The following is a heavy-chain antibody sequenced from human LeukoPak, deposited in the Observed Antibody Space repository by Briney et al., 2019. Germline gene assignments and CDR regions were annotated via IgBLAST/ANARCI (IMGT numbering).Heavy chain of an antibody. D-gene: IGHD3-3*01. CDR3: AREQALPGVTISGVVVMGYFDN. CDR2: INPRGGI. Sequence: PSETLSLTCGVYGGSFSGYSWSWIRQSPGKGLEWIGDINPRGGINFNPSLKSRVLISLDTSRTQFSLRLDSVTAADTAVYYCAREQALPGVTISGVVVMGYFDNWGQGSLVIVSS. J-gene: IGHJ4*02. V-gene: IGHV4-34*01. CDR1: GGSFSGYS.